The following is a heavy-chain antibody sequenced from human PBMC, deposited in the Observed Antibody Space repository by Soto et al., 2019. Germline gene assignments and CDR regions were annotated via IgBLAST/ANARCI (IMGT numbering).Heavy chain of an antibody. D-gene: IGHD3-10*01. CDR2: TYYRSKWYN. Sequence: SQTLSLTCAISGDSVSSNSAAWNWIRQSPSRGLEWLGRTYYRSKWYNDYAVSVKSRITINPDTSKNQFSLQLNSVTPEDTAVYYCAREGGYYGSGSYQFDYYYYYMDVWGKGTTVTVSS. J-gene: IGHJ6*03. CDR3: AREGGYYGSGSYQFDYYYYYMDV. V-gene: IGHV6-1*01. CDR1: GDSVSSNSAA.